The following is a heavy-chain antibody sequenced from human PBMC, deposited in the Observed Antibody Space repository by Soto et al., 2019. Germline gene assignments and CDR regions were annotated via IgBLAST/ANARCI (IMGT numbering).Heavy chain of an antibody. Sequence: TSETLSLTCTVSGGSISSSSYYWGWIRQPPGKGLEWIGSIYYSGSTYYNPSLKSRVTISVDTSKNQFSLKLSSVTAADTAVYYCASSVTYYYDSSGYSFFDYWGQGTLVTVSS. J-gene: IGHJ4*02. CDR2: IYYSGST. CDR1: GGSISSSSYY. D-gene: IGHD3-22*01. CDR3: ASSVTYYYDSSGYSFFDY. V-gene: IGHV4-39*01.